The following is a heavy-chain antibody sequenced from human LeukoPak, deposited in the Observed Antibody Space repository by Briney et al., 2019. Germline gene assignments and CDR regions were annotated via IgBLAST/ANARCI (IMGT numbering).Heavy chain of an antibody. CDR1: GGSIRSYY. D-gene: IGHD4-17*01. CDR2: IYISWST. CDR3: SRGRYGFMSDFHS. Sequence: SETLSLTCTVSGGSIRSYYWNWIRQPAAKGLEGIGRIYISWSTYYNPSLTSRVTISVDTSKTQFYLNLRSLSSAAPALYYFSRGRYGFMSDFHSWDQGTLVTVSS. V-gene: IGHV4-4*07. J-gene: IGHJ4*02.